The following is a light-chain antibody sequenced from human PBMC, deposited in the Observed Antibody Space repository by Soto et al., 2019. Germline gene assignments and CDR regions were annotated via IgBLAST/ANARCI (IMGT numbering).Light chain of an antibody. Sequence: QSALTQPPSASGSPGQSVTISCTGTSSDVGGYNYVSWYQQHPGKAPKLMIYEVSKRPSGVPDRFSGSKSGNTASLTGSGIKAEDKADYSGSSSAGSNNLAVFGGGPQLTVL. CDR3: SSSAGSNNLAV. J-gene: IGLJ7*01. V-gene: IGLV2-8*01. CDR1: SSDVGGYNY. CDR2: EVS.